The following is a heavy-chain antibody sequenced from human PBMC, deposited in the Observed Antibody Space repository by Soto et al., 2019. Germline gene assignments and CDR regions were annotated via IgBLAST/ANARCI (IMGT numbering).Heavy chain of an antibody. V-gene: IGHV3-30*18. Sequence: GWSLRISCAASGFTFTIYGMHWVRQAPDKGLEWVALISYDGSNQYYADSVKGRFTISRDNSKNTLFLQMNSLRADDTAVYYCAKEQASGQGSGDSWGQGTLVTVSS. CDR3: AKEQASGQGSGDS. CDR2: ISYDGSNQ. J-gene: IGHJ5*01. CDR1: GFTFTIYG.